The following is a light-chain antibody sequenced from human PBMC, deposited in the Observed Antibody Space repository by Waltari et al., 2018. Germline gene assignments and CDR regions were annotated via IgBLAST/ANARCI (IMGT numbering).Light chain of an antibody. J-gene: IGLJ3*02. CDR3: AAWDDSLSVWV. V-gene: IGLV1-47*01. CDR1: NSKLGSNY. CDR2: RNH. Sequence: QSVLTQSLSASGAPGQSVTLSCSGSNSKLGSNYVSWYQQLPGTAPKVLIYRNHQRPPGVPERFSGSKSDTSASLAISGLRSEDEADYYCAAWDDSLSVWVFGERTKLTVL.